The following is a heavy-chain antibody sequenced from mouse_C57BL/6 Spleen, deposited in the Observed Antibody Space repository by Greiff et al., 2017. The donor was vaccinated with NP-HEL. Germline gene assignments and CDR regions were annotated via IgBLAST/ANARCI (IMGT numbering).Heavy chain of an antibody. CDR2: ISDGGSYT. J-gene: IGHJ1*03. CDR3: ARDHTTVVPPYFDV. Sequence: EVMLVESGGGLVKPGGSLKLSCAASGFTFSSYAMSWVRQTPEKRLEWVATISDGGSYTYYPDNVKGRFTISRDNAKNNLYLQMSHLKSEDTAMYYCARDHTTVVPPYFDVWGTGTTVTVSS. V-gene: IGHV5-4*01. CDR1: GFTFSSYA. D-gene: IGHD1-1*01.